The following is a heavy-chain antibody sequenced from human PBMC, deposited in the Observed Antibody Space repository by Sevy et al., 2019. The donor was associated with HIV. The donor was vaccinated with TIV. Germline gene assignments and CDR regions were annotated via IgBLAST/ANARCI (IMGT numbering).Heavy chain of an antibody. D-gene: IGHD1-26*01. CDR1: GYTFTSYG. CDR3: ARGVGVTDYGMDV. V-gene: IGHV1-18*01. Sequence: ASVKVSCKASGYTFTSYGISWVRQAPGQGLEWMGWISAYNGNTNYAQKLQGRVTMTTDTSTSTAYMGLRSLRSDDPAVYYCARGVGVTDYGMDVWGQGTTVTVSS. CDR2: ISAYNGNT. J-gene: IGHJ6*02.